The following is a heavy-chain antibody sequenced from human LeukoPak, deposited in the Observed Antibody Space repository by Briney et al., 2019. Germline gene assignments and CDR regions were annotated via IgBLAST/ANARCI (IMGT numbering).Heavy chain of an antibody. J-gene: IGHJ4*02. CDR1: GFTFSSYG. V-gene: IGHV3-33*01. D-gene: IGHD5-24*01. CDR2: IWYDGSNK. CDR3: ARGDDYNRRSFDY. Sequence: PWRSLTLSCAASGFTFSSYGMHWVRQAPGKGLEWVGLIWYDGSNKYYADSVKGRFTISRDNCKNTLYLQINSLRAEDTAVYYCARGDDYNRRSFDYWGQGTLVTVSS.